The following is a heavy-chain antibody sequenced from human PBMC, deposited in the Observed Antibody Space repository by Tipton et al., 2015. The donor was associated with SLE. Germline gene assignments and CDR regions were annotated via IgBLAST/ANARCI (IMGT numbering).Heavy chain of an antibody. CDR2: IYYSGST. CDR3: ARIPRGSESAFDI. V-gene: IGHV4-59*01. Sequence: KPGESLRISCKGSGYSFTSYWISWVRQMPGKGLEWIGYIYYSGSTYYNPSLKSRVTISVDTSKNQFSLKLSSVTAADTAVYYCARIPRGSESAFDIWGQGTMVTVSS. J-gene: IGHJ3*02. CDR1: GYSFTSYW. D-gene: IGHD5-12*01.